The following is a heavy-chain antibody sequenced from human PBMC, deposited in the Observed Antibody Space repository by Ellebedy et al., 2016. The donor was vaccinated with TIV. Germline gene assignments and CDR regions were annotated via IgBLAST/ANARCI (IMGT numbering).Heavy chain of an antibody. CDR3: ATSFDHYYDSSAYYGF. V-gene: IGHV3-33*01. CDR2: IWHDGRKE. J-gene: IGHJ4*02. D-gene: IGHD3-22*01. CDR1: EFSLSIYA. Sequence: GGSLRLSXEASEFSLSIYAMHWVRQAPGKGLEWVAAIWHDGRKEYYRESVKGRFTISRDNSKNTLYLQMNSLRGEDTAVYFCATSFDHYYDSSAYYGFWGQGTLVTVSS.